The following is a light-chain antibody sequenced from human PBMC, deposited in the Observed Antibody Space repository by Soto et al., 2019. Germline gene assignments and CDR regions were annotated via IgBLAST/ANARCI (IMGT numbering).Light chain of an antibody. Sequence: EIEMKQSPANMSVSPGERATLSCRASQSVSSNLAWYQQKPGQGPRLLIYGASTRATSIPARFSGSGSGTEFTLTINSLQSEDFAVYYCQQYNKWPPYTFGQGTKLEIK. CDR1: QSVSSN. J-gene: IGKJ2*01. CDR3: QQYNKWPPYT. V-gene: IGKV3-15*01. CDR2: GAS.